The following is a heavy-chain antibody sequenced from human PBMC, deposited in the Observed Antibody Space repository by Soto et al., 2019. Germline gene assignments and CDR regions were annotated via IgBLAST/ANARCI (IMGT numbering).Heavy chain of an antibody. J-gene: IGHJ6*02. Sequence: ASVKVSCKASEDTFTRYVIHWVRQAPGQRLEWMGWINAGNGNTKYSQNFQGRVTITRDASASTAYMKLSSLRSQDTAVYYCATSTIDTSTWKQYFYGMDVWGQGSTVTVSS. V-gene: IGHV1-3*01. D-gene: IGHD6-13*01. CDR3: ATSTIDTSTWKQYFYGMDV. CDR2: INAGNGNT. CDR1: EDTFTRYV.